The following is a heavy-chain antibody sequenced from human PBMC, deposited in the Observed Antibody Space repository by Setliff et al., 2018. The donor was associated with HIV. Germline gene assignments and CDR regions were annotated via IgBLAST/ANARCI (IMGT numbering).Heavy chain of an antibody. CDR3: ARDLGYCSTTSCYSGGVLDY. CDR2: INVGNGNT. J-gene: IGHJ4*02. Sequence: GASVKVSCKASGYTFTSYVIHWVRQAPGQRLEWMGWINVGNGNTKYSQKFQGRVTITRDTSASTAYMELSSLRSEDTAVFYCARDLGYCSTTSCYSGGVLDYWGQGTLVTVSS. V-gene: IGHV1-3*01. D-gene: IGHD2-2*01. CDR1: GYTFTSYV.